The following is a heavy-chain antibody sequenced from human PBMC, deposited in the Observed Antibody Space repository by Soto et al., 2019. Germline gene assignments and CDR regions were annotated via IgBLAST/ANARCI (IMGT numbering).Heavy chain of an antibody. J-gene: IGHJ4*02. V-gene: IGHV4-31*03. CDR1: GGSISSSSYY. Sequence: SETLSLTCTVSGGSISSSSYYWGWIRQPPGKGLEWIGYIYYSGSTYYNPSLKSRVTISVDTSKNQFSLKLSSVTAADTAVYYCARERPIFGPAGGYYFDYWGQGTLVTVSS. D-gene: IGHD3-3*01. CDR2: IYYSGST. CDR3: ARERPIFGPAGGYYFDY.